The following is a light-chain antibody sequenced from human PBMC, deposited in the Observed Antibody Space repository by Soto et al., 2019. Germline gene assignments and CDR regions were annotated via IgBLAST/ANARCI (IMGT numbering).Light chain of an antibody. CDR1: QSVSSSH. CDR2: GAS. V-gene: IGKV3-20*01. J-gene: IGKJ4*01. CDR3: QQYGSSPLT. Sequence: EIVLTQSPGTLSLSPGERATLSCRASQSVSSSHLAWYQQKFGQAPRLLIYGASSRATGIPDRFSGSGSGTDFTLSISRLEPEDFAVYYCQQYGSSPLTFGGGTKVDI.